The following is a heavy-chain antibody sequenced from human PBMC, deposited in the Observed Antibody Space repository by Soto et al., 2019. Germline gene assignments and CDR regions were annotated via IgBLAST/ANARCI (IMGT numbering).Heavy chain of an antibody. CDR3: ARAALSYYYYMDV. Sequence: EVQLVESGGGLVKPGGSLRLSCAASGFTFSSYSMNWVRQAPGKGLEWVSSISSSSSYIYYADSVKGRFTIPRDNAKNSLYLQMNSLRAEDTAVYYCARAALSYYYYMDVWGKGTTVTVSS. J-gene: IGHJ6*03. CDR2: ISSSSSYI. CDR1: GFTFSSYS. V-gene: IGHV3-21*01.